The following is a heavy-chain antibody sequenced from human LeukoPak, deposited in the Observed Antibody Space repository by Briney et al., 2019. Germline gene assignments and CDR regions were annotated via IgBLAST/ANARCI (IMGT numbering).Heavy chain of an antibody. CDR3: ARQSLGASGLDH. CDR1: GFTFNSHH. CDR2: VPHDGTYT. D-gene: IGHD1-26*01. V-gene: IGHV3-30*03. J-gene: IGHJ4*02. Sequence: PGGSLRLSCAVSGFTFNSHHIHWVRQAPNKGLDWVAVVPHDGTYTSHAASVNGRFTISRDNSKDTVFLQMNSLRVDDTAIYYCARQSLGASGLDHWGQGVLVTVSS.